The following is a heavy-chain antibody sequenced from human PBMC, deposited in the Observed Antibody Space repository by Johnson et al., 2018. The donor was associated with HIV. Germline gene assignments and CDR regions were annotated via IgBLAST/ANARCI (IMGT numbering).Heavy chain of an antibody. CDR2: ISYDGSNK. CDR3: VREQWLVHAFEI. CDR1: GFTFSSYA. D-gene: IGHD6-19*01. Sequence: VQLVESGGGVVQPGRSLRLSCAASGFTFSSYAMHWVRQAPGKGLEWVAVISYDGSNKYYADSVKGRFTISRDNSRNTLYLQMNSLRAEDTAVYFCVREQWLVHAFEIWGHGTLVTVSS. V-gene: IGHV3-30-3*01. J-gene: IGHJ3*02.